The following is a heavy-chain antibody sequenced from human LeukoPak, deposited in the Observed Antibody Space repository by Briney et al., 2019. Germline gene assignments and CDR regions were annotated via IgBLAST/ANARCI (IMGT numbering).Heavy chain of an antibody. CDR2: ISGSGGST. CDR3: ARPSIAAAGTEFDY. Sequence: GGSLRLSCAASGFTFSSYAMSWVRQAPGKGLEWVSAISGSGGSTYYADSVKGRFTISRDNSKNTLYLQTNSLRAEDTAVYYCARPSIAAAGTEFDYWGQGTLVTVSS. J-gene: IGHJ4*02. CDR1: GFTFSSYA. D-gene: IGHD6-13*01. V-gene: IGHV3-23*01.